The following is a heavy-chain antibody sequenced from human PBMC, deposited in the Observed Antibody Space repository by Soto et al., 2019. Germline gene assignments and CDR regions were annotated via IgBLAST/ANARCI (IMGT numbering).Heavy chain of an antibody. CDR3: ARIHVDIVATIPAYYFDY. Sequence: PSETLSLTCTVSGGSISSYYWSWIRQPPGKGLEWIGYIYYSGSTNYNPSLKSRVTISVDTSKNQFSLKLSSVTAVDTAVYYCARIHVDIVATIPAYYFDYWGQGTLVTVSS. J-gene: IGHJ4*02. V-gene: IGHV4-59*01. CDR2: IYYSGST. CDR1: GGSISSYY. D-gene: IGHD5-12*01.